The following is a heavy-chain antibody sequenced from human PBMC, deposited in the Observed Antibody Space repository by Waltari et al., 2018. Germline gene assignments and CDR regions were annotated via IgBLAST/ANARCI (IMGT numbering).Heavy chain of an antibody. V-gene: IGHV3-53*01. CDR1: GFTVSSNY. CDR3: ARIRGYSYGYSDY. D-gene: IGHD5-18*01. J-gene: IGHJ4*02. CDR2: IYSGGST. Sequence: EVQLVESGGGLIQPGGSLRLSCAASGFTVSSNYLSWFRQAPGKGLEWVSVIYSGGSTYYADSVKGRFTISRDNSKNTLYLQMNSLRAEDTAVYYCARIRGYSYGYSDYWGQGTLVTVSS.